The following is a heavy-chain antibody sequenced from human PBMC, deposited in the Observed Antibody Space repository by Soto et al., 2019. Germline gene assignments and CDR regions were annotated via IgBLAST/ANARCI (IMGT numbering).Heavy chain of an antibody. CDR3: ARVGGYSYGGVDY. J-gene: IGHJ4*02. CDR1: GYTFTSYY. V-gene: IGHV1-46*01. Sequence: QVQLVQSGAEVKKPGASVKVSCKASGYTFTSYYMHWVRQAPGQGLEWMGIINPSGGSTTYAPKSPGRGTLTRETSTSTVYMELGSLRSEDTAVYYCARVGGYSYGGVDYWGQGTLVTVSS. D-gene: IGHD5-18*01. CDR2: INPSGGST.